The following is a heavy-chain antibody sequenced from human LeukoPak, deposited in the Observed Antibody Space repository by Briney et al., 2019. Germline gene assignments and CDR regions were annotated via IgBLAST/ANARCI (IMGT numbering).Heavy chain of an antibody. V-gene: IGHV4-61*01. J-gene: IGHJ4*02. D-gene: IGHD3-10*01. Sequence: SETLSLTCTVSDGSVSSGSYYRSWIRQPPGKGLEWIGYIYYSGSTNYNPSLKSRVTISVDTSKNQFSLKLSSVTAADTAVYYCAVWFRELSASRGLYWGPGTLVTVSS. CDR2: IYYSGST. CDR1: DGSVSSGSYY. CDR3: AVWFRELSASRGLY.